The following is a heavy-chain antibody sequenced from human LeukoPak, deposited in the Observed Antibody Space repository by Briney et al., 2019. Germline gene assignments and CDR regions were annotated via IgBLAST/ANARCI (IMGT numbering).Heavy chain of an antibody. V-gene: IGHV4-59*08. D-gene: IGHD6-19*01. CDR1: GGSISSYY. CDR2: IYYSGST. Sequence: PSETLSLTCTVSGGSISSYYWSWIRQPPGKGLEWIGYIYYSGSTNYNPSLKSRVTISVDTSKNQFSLRLSSVTAADTAVYYCAREHSSGRYLTFDYWGQGTLVTVSS. J-gene: IGHJ4*02. CDR3: AREHSSGRYLTFDY.